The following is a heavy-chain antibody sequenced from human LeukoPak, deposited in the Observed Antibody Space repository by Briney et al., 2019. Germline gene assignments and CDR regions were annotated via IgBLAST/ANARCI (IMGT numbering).Heavy chain of an antibody. CDR2: IKQDGSEK. Sequence: PGRSLRLSCAASGFTFVDHVMHWVRQAPGKGLEWVANIKQDGSEKYYVDSVKGRFTISRDNAKNSLYLQMNSLRAEDTAVYYCAREQSYYGSGSYGRFDYWGQGTLVTVSS. D-gene: IGHD3-10*01. CDR3: AREQSYYGSGSYGRFDY. V-gene: IGHV3-7*01. CDR1: GFTFVDHV. J-gene: IGHJ4*02.